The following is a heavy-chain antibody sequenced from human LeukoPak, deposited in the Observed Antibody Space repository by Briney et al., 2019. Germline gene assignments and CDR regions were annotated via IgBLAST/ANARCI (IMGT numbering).Heavy chain of an antibody. CDR3: ARTIFGVVMDYYYYYYMDV. Sequence: VASAKVSCKASGGTFSSYAISWVRQAPGQGLEWMGGIIPIFGTANYAQKFQGRVTITADESTSTAYMELSSLRSEDTAVYYCARTIFGVVMDYYYYYYMDVWGKGTTVTVSS. J-gene: IGHJ6*03. D-gene: IGHD3-3*01. V-gene: IGHV1-69*13. CDR2: IIPIFGTA. CDR1: GGTFSSYA.